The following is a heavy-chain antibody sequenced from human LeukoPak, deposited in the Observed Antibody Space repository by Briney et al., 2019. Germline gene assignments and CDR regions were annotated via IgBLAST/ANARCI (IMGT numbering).Heavy chain of an antibody. Sequence: SGGSLRLSCAASGFTFSSYAMSWVRQAPGKGLEWVSAISGSGGSTYYADSVKGRFTISRDNSKNTLYLQMNSLRAEDTAVYYCAKVIPAHIVATLVGYYYYGMDVWGQGTTVTVSS. CDR1: GFTFSSYA. CDR2: ISGSGGST. J-gene: IGHJ6*02. CDR3: AKVIPAHIVATLVGYYYYGMDV. V-gene: IGHV3-23*01. D-gene: IGHD5-12*01.